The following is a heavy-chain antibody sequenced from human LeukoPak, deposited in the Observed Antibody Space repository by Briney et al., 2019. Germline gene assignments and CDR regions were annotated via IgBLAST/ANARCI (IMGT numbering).Heavy chain of an antibody. CDR1: GNTFTSYA. CDR3: AREEDTTMDAPYFYYMDV. CDR2: INISTGKP. V-gene: IGHV7-4-1*02. J-gene: IGHJ6*03. D-gene: IGHD5-18*01. Sequence: ASVKVSCKASGNTFTSYALNWVRQAPGQGLEWMGWINISTGKPTYAQGFTGRFVFSLDTSVSTAYLQISGLKAEDTAVYYCAREEDTTMDAPYFYYMDVWGKGTTVTVSS.